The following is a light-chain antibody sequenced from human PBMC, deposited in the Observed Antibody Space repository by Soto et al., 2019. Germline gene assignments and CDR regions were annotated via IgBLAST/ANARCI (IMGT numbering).Light chain of an antibody. J-gene: IGLJ3*02. Sequence: QSALTQPASVSGSPGQSITISCTGTGSDVGGYNYVSWYQQHPGKAPKLMIYEVSNRPSGVSNRFSGSKSVNTASLTISGLKAEDEAVYSCSSYTSSSSLKWVFGGGTKLTVL. CDR1: GSDVGGYNY. V-gene: IGLV2-14*01. CDR3: SSYTSSSSLKWV. CDR2: EVS.